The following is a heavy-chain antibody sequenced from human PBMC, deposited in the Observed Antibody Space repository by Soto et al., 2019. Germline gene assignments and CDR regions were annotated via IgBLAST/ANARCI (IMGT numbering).Heavy chain of an antibody. V-gene: IGHV3-23*01. J-gene: IGHJ4*02. CDR3: AKVKTWTILDY. Sequence: LRLSCAASGFTFGSYPMSWVRQAPGKGLEWVSSISGGGTPSYYAGSVEGRFTISRDNSKNTLYLQINSLRVEDTAVYYCAKVKTWTILDYWGQGTLVTVSS. CDR1: GFTFGSYP. CDR2: ISGGGTPS.